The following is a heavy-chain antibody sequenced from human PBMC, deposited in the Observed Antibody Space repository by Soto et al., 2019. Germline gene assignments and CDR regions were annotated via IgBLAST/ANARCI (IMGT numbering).Heavy chain of an antibody. V-gene: IGHV4-39*01. CDR3: ARRAWIQLWLPYYYYYGMDV. CDR2: IYYSGST. CDR1: GGSISSSSYY. D-gene: IGHD5-18*01. Sequence: SETLSLTSTVSGGSISSSSYYWGWIRQPPGKGLEWIGSIYYSGSTYYNPSLKSRVTISVDTSKNQFSLKLSSVTAADTAVYYCARRAWIQLWLPYYYYYGMDVWGQGTTVTVSS. J-gene: IGHJ6*02.